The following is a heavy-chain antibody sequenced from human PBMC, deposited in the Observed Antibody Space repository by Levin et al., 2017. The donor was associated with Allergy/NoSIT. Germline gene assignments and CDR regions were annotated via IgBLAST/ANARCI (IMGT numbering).Heavy chain of an antibody. CDR2: ISGSGGST. CDR3: AKDDEHSSSVTYFDY. Sequence: GESLKISCAASGFTFSSYAMSWVRQAPGKGLEWVSAISGSGGSTYYADSVKGRFTISRDNSKNTLYLQMNSLRAEDTAVYYCAKDDEHSSSVTYFDYWGQGTLVTVSS. CDR1: GFTFSSYA. D-gene: IGHD6-6*01. V-gene: IGHV3-23*01. J-gene: IGHJ4*02.